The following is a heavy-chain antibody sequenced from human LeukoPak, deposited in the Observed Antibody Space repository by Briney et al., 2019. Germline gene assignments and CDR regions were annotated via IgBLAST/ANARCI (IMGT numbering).Heavy chain of an antibody. J-gene: IGHJ2*01. CDR3: AKDQVDYGDYFDL. Sequence: QPGGSLRVSCAASGFTLSSYAMHWVRQAPGKGLEWVAFIRYDGSNKYYADSVKGRFTITRDNSKNTLYLQMNSLRAEDTAVYYCAKDQVDYGDYFDLWGRGTLVTVSS. CDR1: GFTLSSYA. CDR2: IRYDGSNK. V-gene: IGHV3-30*02. D-gene: IGHD4-17*01.